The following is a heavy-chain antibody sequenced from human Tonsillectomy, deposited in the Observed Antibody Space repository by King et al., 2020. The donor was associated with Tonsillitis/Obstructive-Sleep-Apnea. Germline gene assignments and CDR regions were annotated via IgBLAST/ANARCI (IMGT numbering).Heavy chain of an antibody. CDR3: AKTSWRIAARPNYYYYGMDV. J-gene: IGHJ6*02. D-gene: IGHD6-6*01. V-gene: IGHV3-23*04. CDR1: GFTFSSYA. CDR2: ISGSGGST. Sequence: VQLVESGGGLVQPGGSLRLSCAASGFTFSSYAMSWVRQAPGKGLEWVSAISGSGGSTYYADSVKGRFTISRDNSKNTLYLQMNSLRAEDTAVYYCAKTSWRIAARPNYYYYGMDVWGQGTTVTVSS.